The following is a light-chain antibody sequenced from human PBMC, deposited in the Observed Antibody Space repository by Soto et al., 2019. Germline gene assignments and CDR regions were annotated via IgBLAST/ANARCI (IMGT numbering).Light chain of an antibody. CDR1: SSDVGAFNY. Sequence: QSALTQPPSVSGSPGQSVTISCTGTSSDVGAFNYVSWYQHHPGKVPKFLIYEVNKRPSGVPDRFSGSKSGNTASLTVSGLQPEDEAEYFCSSFVDGNSYVFGTGTKVTV. CDR3: SSFVDGNSYV. CDR2: EVN. J-gene: IGLJ1*01. V-gene: IGLV2-8*01.